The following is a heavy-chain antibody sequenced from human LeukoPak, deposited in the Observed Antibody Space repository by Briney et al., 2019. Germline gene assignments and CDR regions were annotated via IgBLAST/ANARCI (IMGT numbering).Heavy chain of an antibody. CDR2: ISAYNGNT. J-gene: IGHJ1*01. Sequence: ASVKVSCKASGYTFTSYGISWVRQAPGQGLEWMGWISAYNGNTNYAQKLQGRVTMTTDTSTSTAYMELSRLRSDDTAVYYCARGDYGDYSTLFQHWGQGTLVTVSS. CDR3: ARGDYGDYSTLFQH. CDR1: GYTFTSYG. D-gene: IGHD4-17*01. V-gene: IGHV1-18*01.